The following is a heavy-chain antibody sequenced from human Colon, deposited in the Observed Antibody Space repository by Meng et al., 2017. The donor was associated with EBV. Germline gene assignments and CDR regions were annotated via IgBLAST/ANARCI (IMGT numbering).Heavy chain of an antibody. D-gene: IGHD4-23*01. V-gene: IGHV6-1*01. Sequence: QVQLPLSGPGLVKPSQALSPPCAISGDSVSSNSAAWNWIRQSPSGGLEWLGRTYCRSKWSNDYAVSVKSRLTISPDTSKNQFSLHLASVNPEDTGVYYCAREVDYGGNSVSFDFWGQGTLVTVSS. CDR3: AREVDYGGNSVSFDF. CDR1: GDSVSSNSAA. J-gene: IGHJ4*02. CDR2: TYCRSKWSN.